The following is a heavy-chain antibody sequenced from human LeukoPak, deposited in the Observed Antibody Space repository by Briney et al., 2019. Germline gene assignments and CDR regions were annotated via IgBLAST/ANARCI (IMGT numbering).Heavy chain of an antibody. Sequence: GGSLRLSCAASGFTFSNYGMHWVRQAPGKGLEWVAVIANDGRDKKYADSVRGRFTISRDNSKNTVYLQMNSLRAEDTAVFYCAKGVFWDHWNVWDAFDIWGQGTMVTVSS. CDR2: IANDGRDK. CDR3: AKGVFWDHWNVWDAFDI. CDR1: GFTFSNYG. J-gene: IGHJ3*02. D-gene: IGHD1-1*01. V-gene: IGHV3-30*18.